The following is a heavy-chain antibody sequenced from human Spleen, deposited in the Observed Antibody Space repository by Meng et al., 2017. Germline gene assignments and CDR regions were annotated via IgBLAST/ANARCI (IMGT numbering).Heavy chain of an antibody. CDR1: GASISSDNW. J-gene: IGHJ4*02. D-gene: IGHD2-21*01. CDR2: IYHSGST. V-gene: IGHV4-4*02. CDR3: TKNDFYCLGY. Sequence: QVPLQESGPGMVKPSGTLSLTCAVSGASISSDNWWSWVRQPPGKGLEWIGEIYHSGSTNYNPSLKSRITISVDKPKNQFSLTLSSVTAADTAVYYCTKNDFYCLGYWGQGTLVTVSS.